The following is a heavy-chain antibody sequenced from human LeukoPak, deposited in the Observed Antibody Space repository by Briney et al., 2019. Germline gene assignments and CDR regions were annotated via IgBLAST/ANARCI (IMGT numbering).Heavy chain of an antibody. CDR3: AKNPYEYYFDY. CDR2: INPSSGDT. Sequence: ASVKVSCKASGYTLTGYYMHWVRLTPGQGLEWMGWINPSSGDTNYAQKFQGRVTMTRDTSISTAYMELSRLRSDDTAVYYCAKNPYEYYFDYWGQGTLVTVSS. D-gene: IGHD5-12*01. J-gene: IGHJ4*02. V-gene: IGHV1-2*02. CDR1: GYTLTGYY.